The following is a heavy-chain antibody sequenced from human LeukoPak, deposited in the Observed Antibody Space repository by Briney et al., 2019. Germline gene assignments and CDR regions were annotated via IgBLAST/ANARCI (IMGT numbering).Heavy chain of an antibody. V-gene: IGHV4-39*07. D-gene: IGHD7-27*01. Sequence: SETLSLTCTVSGGSISRLGSYWGWIRQPPGKGLEWIGSLFYSRSTYYNPSLKSRVTISVDTSKNQFSLKLSSVTAADTAVYYCAREANWGSPDYWGQGTLVTVSS. CDR1: GGSISRLGSY. J-gene: IGHJ4*02. CDR2: LFYSRST. CDR3: AREANWGSPDY.